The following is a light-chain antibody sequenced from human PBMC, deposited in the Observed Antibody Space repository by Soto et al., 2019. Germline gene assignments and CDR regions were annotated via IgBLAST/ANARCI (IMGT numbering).Light chain of an antibody. Sequence: EIVLTQSPATLSVSPGETATLSCRASQSVSSSLAWYQQTPGRAPRLLIYGASNRATDIPTRFSGSGSGTEFTLTISSLEPEDFAVYYCQQRSNWPLTFGGGTKVDIK. J-gene: IGKJ4*01. V-gene: IGKV3-11*01. CDR3: QQRSNWPLT. CDR1: QSVSSS. CDR2: GAS.